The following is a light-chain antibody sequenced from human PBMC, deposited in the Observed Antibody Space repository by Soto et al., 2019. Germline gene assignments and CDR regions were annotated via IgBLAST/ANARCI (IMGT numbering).Light chain of an antibody. J-gene: IGLJ2*01. CDR1: SSNVGTYDL. Sequence: QSALTQPASVSASPGQSITISCTGTSSNVGTYDLVSWYQHHPDKAPKLIIYEGTSRRSGISSRFSGSNSGNTASLTISGLQAQYDADYYCCSFAVGAAMVFGGGTKVTVL. CDR2: EGT. CDR3: CSFAVGAAMV. V-gene: IGLV2-23*01.